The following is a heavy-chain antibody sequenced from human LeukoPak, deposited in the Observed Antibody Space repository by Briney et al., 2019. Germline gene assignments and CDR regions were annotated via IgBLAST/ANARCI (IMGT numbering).Heavy chain of an antibody. D-gene: IGHD1-26*01. Sequence: PGGSLRLSCAASGFIFSDYDMTWIRQAPGKGLEWISYIDTSSSTIYYADSAKGRFTISRDNAKNSLFLQMNSLRAEDTAVYYCARDRGPCTAWGQGTLVTVSS. J-gene: IGHJ4*02. CDR1: GFIFSDYD. CDR2: IDTSSSTI. CDR3: ARDRGPCTA. V-gene: IGHV3-11*01.